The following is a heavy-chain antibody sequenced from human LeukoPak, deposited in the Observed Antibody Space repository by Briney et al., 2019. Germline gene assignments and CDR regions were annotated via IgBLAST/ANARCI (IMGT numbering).Heavy chain of an antibody. CDR1: GFTFSSYW. Sequence: PGGSLRLSCAASGFTFSSYWMSWVRQAPGKGLEWVANIKQDGSEKYYVDSVKGRFTISRDIAKNSLYLQMNSLRAEDTAVYYCARWGYCSGGSCSGGFDPWGQGTLVTVSS. J-gene: IGHJ5*02. CDR3: ARWGYCSGGSCSGGFDP. V-gene: IGHV3-7*01. D-gene: IGHD2-15*01. CDR2: IKQDGSEK.